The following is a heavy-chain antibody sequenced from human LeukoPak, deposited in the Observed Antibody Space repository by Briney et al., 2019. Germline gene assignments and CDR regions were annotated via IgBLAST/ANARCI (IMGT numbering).Heavy chain of an antibody. CDR3: ARLTQLNYGDC. CDR2: IYPGDSKT. CDR1: GYTFATYW. D-gene: IGHD3-10*01. Sequence: HGESLKISCKGSGYTFATYWIGWVRQMPGKGLEWMGIIYPGDSKTRYGPSFQGQVTISADRSISTAYLQWSSLKASDTAIYYCARLTQLNYGDCWGQGTLVTVLS. V-gene: IGHV5-51*01. J-gene: IGHJ4*02.